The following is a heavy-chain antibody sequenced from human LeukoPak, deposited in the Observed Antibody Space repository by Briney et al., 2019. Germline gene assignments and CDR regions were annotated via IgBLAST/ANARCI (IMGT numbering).Heavy chain of an antibody. V-gene: IGHV3-30*02. CDR2: IRYDGSDK. CDR1: GFNFSNYD. D-gene: IGHD2-21*02. J-gene: IGHJ5*02. CDR3: AKGDTS. Sequence: GGSLRLSCAASGFNFSNYDMHWVRQAPGKGLEWVAFIRYDGSDKYYADSVKGRFTISRDNSKNTLYLQMNSLRTEDTAVYYCAKGDTSWGQGTLVTVSA.